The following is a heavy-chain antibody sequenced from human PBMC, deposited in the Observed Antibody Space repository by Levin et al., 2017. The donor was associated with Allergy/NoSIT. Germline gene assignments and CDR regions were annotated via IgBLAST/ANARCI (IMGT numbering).Heavy chain of an antibody. D-gene: IGHD3-3*01. J-gene: IGHJ4*02. V-gene: IGHV3-23*01. CDR1: GFTFSSYA. CDR3: AKEKYDFWSGYYIVPLDY. Sequence: PGGSLRLSCAASGFTFSSYAMSWVRQAPGKGLEWVSAISGSGGSTYYADSVKGRFTISRDNSKNTLYLQMNSLRAEDTAVYYCAKEKYDFWSGYYIVPLDYWGQGTLVTVSS. CDR2: ISGSGGST.